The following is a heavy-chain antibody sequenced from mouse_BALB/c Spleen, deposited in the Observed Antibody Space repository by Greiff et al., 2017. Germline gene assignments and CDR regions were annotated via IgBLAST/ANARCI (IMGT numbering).Heavy chain of an antibody. D-gene: IGHD2-14*01. CDR2: INPSTGYT. CDR3: ARHYRYGYFDY. J-gene: IGHJ2*01. Sequence: QVQLKESGAELAKPGASVKMSCKASGYTFTSYWMHWVKQRPGQGLEWIGYINPSTGYTEYNQKFKDKATLTADKSSSTAYMQLSSLTSEDSAVYYCARHYRYGYFDYWGQGTTLTVSS. V-gene: IGHV1-7*01. CDR1: GYTFTSYW.